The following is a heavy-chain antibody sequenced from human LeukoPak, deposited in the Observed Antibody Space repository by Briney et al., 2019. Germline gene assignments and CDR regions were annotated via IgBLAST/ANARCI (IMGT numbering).Heavy chain of an antibody. V-gene: IGHV4-39*06. Sequence: SETLSLTCTVSGGSISSSSYYWGWIRQPPGKGLEWIGSIYYSGSTYYNPSLKSRVTISVDKSKNQFTLKLSSVTAADTAVYYCARASHDYGDCSHFDYWGQGTLVTVSS. CDR2: IYYSGST. D-gene: IGHD4-17*01. CDR3: ARASHDYGDCSHFDY. J-gene: IGHJ4*02. CDR1: GGSISSSSYY.